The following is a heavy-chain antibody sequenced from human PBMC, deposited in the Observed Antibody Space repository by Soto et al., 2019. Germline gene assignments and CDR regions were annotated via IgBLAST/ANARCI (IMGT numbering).Heavy chain of an antibody. CDR1: GGSISSYY. CDR2: IYYSGST. V-gene: IGHV4-59*08. CDR3: ARHGGGGYDSVTGYPYYYYYMDV. Sequence: SETLSLTCTVSGGSISSYYWSWIRQPPGKGLEWIGYIYYSGSTNYNPSLKSRVTISVDTSKNQFSLKLSSVTAADTAVYYCARHGGGGYDSVTGYPYYYYYMDVWGKGTTVTVAS. J-gene: IGHJ6*03. D-gene: IGHD3-9*01.